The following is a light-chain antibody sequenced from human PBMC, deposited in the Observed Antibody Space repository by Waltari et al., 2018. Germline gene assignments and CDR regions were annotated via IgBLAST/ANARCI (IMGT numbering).Light chain of an antibody. CDR3: QQSYSTLLT. CDR1: QSISSY. V-gene: IGKV1-39*01. CDR2: AAS. J-gene: IGKJ5*01. Sequence: DIQMTQSPSSLSASVGDRVTITCRASQSISSYLNWYQQKPGKAPKLLIYAASSLQSGVPSRFSGSGSGTDFTLTISILQPEDFATYYCQQSYSTLLTFGQGTRLEIK.